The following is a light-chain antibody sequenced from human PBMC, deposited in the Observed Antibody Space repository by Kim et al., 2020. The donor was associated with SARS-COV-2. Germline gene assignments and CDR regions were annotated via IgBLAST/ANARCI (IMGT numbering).Light chain of an antibody. CDR3: QAWDSSTSDWV. CDR2: QNT. Sequence: PGQAASISCSGDRLGNKYACWYQQKPGQSPVLVIYQNTKRPSGIPERFSGSNSGNTATLTISGTQAMDEADYYCQAWDSSTSDWVFGGGTQLTVL. V-gene: IGLV3-1*01. CDR1: RLGNKY. J-gene: IGLJ3*02.